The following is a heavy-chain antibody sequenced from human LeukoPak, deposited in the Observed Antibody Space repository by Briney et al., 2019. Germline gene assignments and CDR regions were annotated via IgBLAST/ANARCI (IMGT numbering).Heavy chain of an antibody. V-gene: IGHV4-39*01. Sequence: SETLSLTCTVSGDSISSSPYYWDWIRQPPGKGLEWIGSIYYSGSTYYNPSLTSRATISVDTSKNQFYLKLGSVTAADTAVYYCARRLKPMFSFASYFHYWGQGTLVTVSS. D-gene: IGHD3-10*02. CDR3: ARRLKPMFSFASYFHY. CDR1: GDSISSSPYY. J-gene: IGHJ4*02. CDR2: IYYSGST.